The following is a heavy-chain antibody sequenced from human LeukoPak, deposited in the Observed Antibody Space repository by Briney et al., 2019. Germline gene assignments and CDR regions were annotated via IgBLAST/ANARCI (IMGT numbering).Heavy chain of an antibody. D-gene: IGHD3-10*01. CDR3: AKEGGPYYYGSGSYSAYDY. J-gene: IGHJ4*02. CDR1: GFTFSSYA. Sequence: GRSLRLSCAASGFTFSSYAMSWVRQAPGKGLEWASAISGSGGSTYYADSVKGRFTISRDNSKNTLYLQMNSLRAEDTAVYYCAKEGGPYYYGSGSYSAYDYWGQGTLVTVSS. CDR2: ISGSGGST. V-gene: IGHV3-23*01.